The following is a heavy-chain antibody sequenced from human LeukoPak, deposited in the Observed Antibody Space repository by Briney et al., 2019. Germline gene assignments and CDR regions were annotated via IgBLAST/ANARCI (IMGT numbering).Heavy chain of an antibody. J-gene: IGHJ4*02. D-gene: IGHD6-19*01. Sequence: GGSMRLSCAASGFTFTSYWMSWVRQAPGQGLEWVANINPDGSNMMYVDSVKGRFTISRDNAKNSLYLEMNNLRAEDTAVYFCASGVLQWLYWGQGTLVTVSS. V-gene: IGHV3-7*01. CDR1: GFTFTSYW. CDR2: INPDGSNM. CDR3: ASGVLQWLY.